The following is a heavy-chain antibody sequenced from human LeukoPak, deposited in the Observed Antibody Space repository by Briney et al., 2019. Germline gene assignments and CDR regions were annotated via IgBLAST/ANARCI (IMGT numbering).Heavy chain of an antibody. Sequence: PGGSLRLSCAASGFTFSSYAMSWVRQAPGKGLVWVSRINSDGSSTSYADSVKGRFTISRDNAKNTLYLQMNSLRAEDTAVYYCARTYSSSWFWAYYFDYWGQGTLVTVSS. V-gene: IGHV3-74*01. D-gene: IGHD6-13*01. CDR3: ARTYSSSWFWAYYFDY. CDR2: INSDGSST. CDR1: GFTFSSYA. J-gene: IGHJ4*02.